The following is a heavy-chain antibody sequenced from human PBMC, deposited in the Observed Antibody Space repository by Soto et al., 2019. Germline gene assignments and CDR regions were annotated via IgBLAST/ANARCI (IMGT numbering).Heavy chain of an antibody. J-gene: IGHJ6*02. CDR3: AREDWNDPYYYGMDV. Sequence: VGSLRLSCAASGFTFSSYGMHWVRQAPGKGLEWVAVIWYDGSNKYYADSVKGRFTISRDNSKNTLYLQMNSLRAKDTAVYYCAREDWNDPYYYGMDVWGQGTTVTVSS. CDR2: IWYDGSNK. D-gene: IGHD1-1*01. V-gene: IGHV3-33*01. CDR1: GFTFSSYG.